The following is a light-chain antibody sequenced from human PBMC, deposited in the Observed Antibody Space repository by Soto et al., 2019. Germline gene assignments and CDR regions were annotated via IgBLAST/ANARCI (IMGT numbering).Light chain of an antibody. CDR1: QSISSY. Sequence: DIQMAQSPSSLSASVGDRVTITCRASQSISSYLNWYQQKPGKAPKLLIYAASSLQSGVPSRFSGSGSGTDFTLTISSLQPEDFATYYCQQHNSYPLTFGGGTKVDI. J-gene: IGKJ4*01. V-gene: IGKV1-39*01. CDR2: AAS. CDR3: QQHNSYPLT.